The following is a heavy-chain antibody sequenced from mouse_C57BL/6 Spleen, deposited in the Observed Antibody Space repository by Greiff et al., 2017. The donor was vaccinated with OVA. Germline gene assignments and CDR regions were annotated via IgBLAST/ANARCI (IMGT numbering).Heavy chain of an antibody. V-gene: IGHV2-5*01. D-gene: IGHD1-1*01. CDR2: IWRGGST. CDR1: GFSLTSYG. J-gene: IGHJ4*01. Sequence: VKLQESGPGLVQPSQSLSITCTVSGFSLTSYGVHWVRQSPGKGLEWLGVIWRGGSTDYNAAFMSRLSITKDTSKSQVFFKMNSLHSDDTAISYCASYGSLAMDYWGQGTSVTVSS. CDR3: ASYGSLAMDY.